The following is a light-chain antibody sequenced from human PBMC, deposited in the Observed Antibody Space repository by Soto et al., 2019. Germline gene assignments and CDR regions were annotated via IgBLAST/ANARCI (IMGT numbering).Light chain of an antibody. V-gene: IGLV2-14*01. CDR1: SSDVGGYNY. CDR3: SSYTRISTWV. Sequence: QSALTQPASVSGSPGQSITISCTGSSSDVGGYNYVSWYQQYPGKAPKLMIYEVSNRPSGVSNRFSGSKSGNTASLTISGLQTEDEADYYCSSYTRISTWVFGTGTKVTVL. J-gene: IGLJ1*01. CDR2: EVS.